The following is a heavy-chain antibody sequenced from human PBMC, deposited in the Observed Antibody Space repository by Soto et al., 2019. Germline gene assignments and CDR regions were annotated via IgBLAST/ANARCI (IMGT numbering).Heavy chain of an antibody. CDR1: RFTFSGYG. CDR2: ISYDGSNK. J-gene: IGHJ4*02. CDR3: ANAGYSSNWYDSYFDY. Sequence: GGSLRLSCAASRFTFSGYGMHWVRQAPGKGLEWVAVISYDGSNKYYADSVKGRFTISRDNSKNTLYLQMNSLRAEDTAVYYCANAGYSSNWYDSYFDYWGQGTLVTVSS. D-gene: IGHD6-13*01. V-gene: IGHV3-30*18.